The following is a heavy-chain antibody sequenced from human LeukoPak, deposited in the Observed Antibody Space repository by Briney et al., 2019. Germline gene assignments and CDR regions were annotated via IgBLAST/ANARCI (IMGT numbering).Heavy chain of an antibody. D-gene: IGHD5-18*01. CDR1: GGTFNTYA. V-gene: IGHV1-69*04. CDR2: IIPILDAA. Sequence: ASVKVSCKASGGTFNTYAITWVRRAPGQGLEWMGRIIPILDAADSAQKFQGRLTISADKSTSTVYMELSSLRSEDTAIYYCARFPVRGYTYGSVIHHMDVWGQGTTVTVSS. CDR3: ARFPVRGYTYGSVIHHMDV. J-gene: IGHJ6*02.